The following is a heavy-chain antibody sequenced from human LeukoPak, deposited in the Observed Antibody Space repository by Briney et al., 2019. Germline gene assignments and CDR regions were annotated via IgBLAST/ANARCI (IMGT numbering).Heavy chain of an antibody. J-gene: IGHJ4*02. CDR1: GYTFTIYV. D-gene: IGHD6-19*01. CDR3: ARDIRWLVLFDY. V-gene: IGHV1-3*01. CDR2: IIDDSGST. Sequence: ASETVSYMACGYTFTIYVLQWVRPPPGERGEWGGWIIDDSGSTKYSQTFQGRVTITRDTSTNTAYLELSSLRAEDTAVYYCARDIRWLVLFDYWGQGALVTVSS.